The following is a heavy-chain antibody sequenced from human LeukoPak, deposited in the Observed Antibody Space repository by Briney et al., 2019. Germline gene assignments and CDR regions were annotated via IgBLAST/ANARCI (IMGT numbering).Heavy chain of an antibody. D-gene: IGHD5-12*01. V-gene: IGHV3-21*06. J-gene: IGHJ3*01. CDR3: ARDFNVDIEGTIPAPDALDL. CDR2: INSNSRDI. Sequence: GGSLRLSCAASGFAFRNYTMNWVRQAPGKGLEWVSSINSNSRDISYADSMKGRFTISRDSAKSSLYLQMNSLRAEDTAVYYCARDFNVDIEGTIPAPDALDLWGQGTMVTVS. CDR1: GFAFRNYT.